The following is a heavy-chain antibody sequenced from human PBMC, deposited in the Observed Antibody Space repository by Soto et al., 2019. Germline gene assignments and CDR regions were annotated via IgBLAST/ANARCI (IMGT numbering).Heavy chain of an antibody. CDR3: AKSSGTSFPQSRVFDF. Sequence: QVQLVESGGGVVQPGTSLRLSCAASGFTFRSYVMNWVRQAPGKGLEWVALIAFDGNDKYYADSVKDRFTIARDNSKNTLYQQMNSLTAEDTAVYYCAKSSGTSFPQSRVFDFWGQGALVTVSS. D-gene: IGHD3-22*01. V-gene: IGHV3-30*04. CDR2: IAFDGNDK. J-gene: IGHJ4*02. CDR1: GFTFRSYV.